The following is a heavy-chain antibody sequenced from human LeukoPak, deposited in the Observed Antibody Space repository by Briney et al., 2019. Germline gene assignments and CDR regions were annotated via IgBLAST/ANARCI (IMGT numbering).Heavy chain of an antibody. V-gene: IGHV1-2*02. D-gene: IGHD3-10*01. CDR1: GYTFTGYY. CDR3: AREWYYYGSGSYYGDDY. CDR2: INPNSGGT. Sequence: GASVKVSCKASGYTFTGYYMHWVRQAPGQGLEWMGWINPNSGGTNYAQKFQGRVTMTRDTSISTAYMELSRPRSDDTAVYYCAREWYYYGSGSYYGDDYWGQGTLVTVSS. J-gene: IGHJ4*02.